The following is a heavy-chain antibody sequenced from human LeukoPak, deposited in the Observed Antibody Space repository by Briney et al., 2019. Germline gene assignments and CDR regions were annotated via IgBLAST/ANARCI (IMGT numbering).Heavy chain of an antibody. V-gene: IGHV4-39*07. CDR2: IYYSGST. CDR1: GDSISSTSYY. Sequence: PSETLSLTCTVSGDSISSTSYYWAWIRQPPGKGREGIGSIYYSGSTYYNPSLKSRVTISVDTSKNQFSLKLSSVTAADTAVYYCARLYSSSWQFDYWGQGTLVTVSS. D-gene: IGHD6-13*01. CDR3: ARLYSSSWQFDY. J-gene: IGHJ4*02.